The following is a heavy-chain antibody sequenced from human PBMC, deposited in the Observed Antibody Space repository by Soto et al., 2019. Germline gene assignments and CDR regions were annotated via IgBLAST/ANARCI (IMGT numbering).Heavy chain of an antibody. D-gene: IGHD2-15*01. Sequence: ASVKVSCKASGGTFSSYAISWVRQAPGQGLEWMGGIIPIFGTANYAQKFQGRVTITADESTSTAYMELSSLGSEDTAVYYCARGSRDSERQHMDEIYYYYGMDVWGQGTTVTVSS. V-gene: IGHV1-69*13. CDR3: ARGSRDSERQHMDEIYYYYGMDV. CDR2: IIPIFGTA. J-gene: IGHJ6*02. CDR1: GGTFSSYA.